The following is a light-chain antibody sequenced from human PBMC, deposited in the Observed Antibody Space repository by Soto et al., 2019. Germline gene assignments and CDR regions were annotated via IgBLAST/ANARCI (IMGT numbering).Light chain of an antibody. J-gene: IGLJ1*01. CDR2: EVS. CDR1: SSDVGGYNY. V-gene: IGLV2-14*01. CDR3: SSYTSSSTLYV. Sequence: QSVLTQPASASGSPGQSITISCTGTSSDVGGYNYVSWCQQHPGKAPKLMIYEVSNRPSGVSNRFSGSKSGNTASLTISGLQAEDEADYSCSSYTSSSTLYVFGTGTKVTVL.